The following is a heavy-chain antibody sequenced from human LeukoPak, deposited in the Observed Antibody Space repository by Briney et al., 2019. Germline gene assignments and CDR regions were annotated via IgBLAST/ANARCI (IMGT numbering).Heavy chain of an antibody. J-gene: IGHJ6*03. CDR2: VNPNSGNT. Sequence: HWASVKVSCKASGYTFSSYGINWVRQAPGQGLEWMGWVNPNSGNTGYAQKFQGRVTITRNTSISTAYLELRSLRSEDTAVYYCARGDFWSGYSNYYYMDVWGKGTTVTVSS. CDR1: GYTFSSYG. D-gene: IGHD3-3*01. CDR3: ARGDFWSGYSNYYYMDV. V-gene: IGHV1-8*01.